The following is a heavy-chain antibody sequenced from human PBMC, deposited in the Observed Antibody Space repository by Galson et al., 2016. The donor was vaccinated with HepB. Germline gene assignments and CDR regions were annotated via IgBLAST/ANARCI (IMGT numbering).Heavy chain of an antibody. CDR2: XXDIGGX. V-gene: IGHV3-53*01. CDR1: GFIVSGXX. CDR3: VRGENGMDV. J-gene: IGHJ6*02. Sequence: SLRLSCAASGFIVSGXXMSXXRQAXXKGLXXIAXXXDIGGXHYVDSVQGRFIISRDNSRNTLYMQMNXLRAEDTAVYYCVRGENGMDVWGQGTTVTVS.